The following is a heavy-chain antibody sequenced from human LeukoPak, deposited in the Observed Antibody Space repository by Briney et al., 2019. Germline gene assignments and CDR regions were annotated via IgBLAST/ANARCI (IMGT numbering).Heavy chain of an antibody. D-gene: IGHD4-17*01. CDR3: AKDVYGDYGGLDY. Sequence: GGSLRLSCAASGFPFSTYAMSWVRQAPGKGLEWVSSIRGSDGSTYYADSVKGRFAISRDNSKNTLYLQMNSLRAEDAAVYYCAKDVYGDYGGLDYWGQGTLVTVSS. CDR1: GFPFSTYA. CDR2: IRGSDGST. J-gene: IGHJ4*02. V-gene: IGHV3-23*01.